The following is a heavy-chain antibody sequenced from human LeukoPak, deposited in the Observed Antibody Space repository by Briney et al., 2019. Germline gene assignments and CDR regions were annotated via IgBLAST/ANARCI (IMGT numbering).Heavy chain of an antibody. CDR2: IYYSGST. V-gene: IGHV4-39*07. D-gene: IGHD2-2*03. CDR1: GGSISSSSYY. Sequence: SETLSLTCTVSGGSISSSSYYWGWIRQPPGKGLEWIGSIYYSGSTYYHPFLKSRVTISVDTSKNQFSLKLSSVTAADTATYYCARASWISTADAVCWGQGTQVTVSS. CDR3: ARASWISTADAVC. J-gene: IGHJ4*02.